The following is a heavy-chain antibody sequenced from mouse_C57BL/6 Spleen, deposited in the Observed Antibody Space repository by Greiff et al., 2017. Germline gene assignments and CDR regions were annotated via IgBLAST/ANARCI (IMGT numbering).Heavy chain of an antibody. D-gene: IGHD1-1*01. CDR3: ARRRNYGSSPRYFDV. CDR2: IYPSDSET. V-gene: IGHV1-61*01. J-gene: IGHJ1*03. Sequence: QVQLQQPGAELVRPGSSVKLSCKASGYTFTSYWMDWVKQRPGQGLEWIGNIYPSDSETNYNQKFKDKATLTVDKSSITAYMQLSSLTSEDSAVYYCARRRNYGSSPRYFDVWGTGTTVTVSS. CDR1: GYTFTSYW.